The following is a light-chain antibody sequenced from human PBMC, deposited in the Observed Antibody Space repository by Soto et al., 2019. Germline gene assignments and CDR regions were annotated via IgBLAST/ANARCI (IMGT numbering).Light chain of an antibody. CDR3: QQYGSSPMYT. J-gene: IGKJ2*01. CDR2: GAS. Sequence: EVVLTQSPVTLSLSPGERATLSCRAGQSLSSSYLAWYQHKPGQAPRLLIYGASSRATGIPDRFSGSGSGTDFTLTISRLEPEDFAVYYCQQYGSSPMYTFGQGTKVDIK. CDR1: QSLSSSY. V-gene: IGKV3-20*01.